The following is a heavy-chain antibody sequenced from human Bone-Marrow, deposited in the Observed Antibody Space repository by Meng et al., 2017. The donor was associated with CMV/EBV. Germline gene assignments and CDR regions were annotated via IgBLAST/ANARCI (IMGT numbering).Heavy chain of an antibody. CDR2: INPNSGGT. J-gene: IGHJ6*02. CDR3: ASAPENYYYGMDV. Sequence: ASVKVSCKASGYTSTGYYIHWVRQAPGQGLEWMGWINPNSGGTSYAQKFQGRVTMTRNTSISTAYMELSSLRSEDTAVYYCASAPENYYYGMDVWGQGTTVTVSS. D-gene: IGHD1-14*01. CDR1: GYTSTGYY. V-gene: IGHV1-2*02.